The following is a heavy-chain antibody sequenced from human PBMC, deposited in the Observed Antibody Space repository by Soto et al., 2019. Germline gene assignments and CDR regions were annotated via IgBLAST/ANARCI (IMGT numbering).Heavy chain of an antibody. V-gene: IGHV3-30-3*01. CDR2: ISYDGSNK. CDR1: GFTFSSYA. CDR3: ARTYYYDSSGYYYNAFDI. J-gene: IGHJ3*02. Sequence: VGSLRLSCAASGFTFSSYAMHWVRQAPGKGLEWVAVISYDGSNKYYADSVKGRFTISRDNSKNTLYLQMNSLRAEDTAVYYCARTYYYDSSGYYYNAFDIWGQGTMVTVSS. D-gene: IGHD3-22*01.